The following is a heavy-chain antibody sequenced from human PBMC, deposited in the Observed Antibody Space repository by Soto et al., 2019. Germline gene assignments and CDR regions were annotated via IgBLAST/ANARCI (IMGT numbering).Heavy chain of an antibody. CDR2: IDPSDSYT. D-gene: IGHD4-4*01. Sequence: GESLKISCKGSGYSFTSYRISWVRQMPGKGLEWMGRIDPSDSYTNYSPSFQGHVTISADKSISTAHLQWSSLKASDTAMYYCARHRDYSTYFDAFDIWGQGTMVTVSS. J-gene: IGHJ3*02. V-gene: IGHV5-10-1*01. CDR1: GYSFTSYR. CDR3: ARHRDYSTYFDAFDI.